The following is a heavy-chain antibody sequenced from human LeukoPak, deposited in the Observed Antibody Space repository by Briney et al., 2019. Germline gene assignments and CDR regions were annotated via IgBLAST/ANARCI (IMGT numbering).Heavy chain of an antibody. D-gene: IGHD3-22*01. J-gene: IGHJ4*02. V-gene: IGHV4-31*03. CDR2: IYYSGST. CDR3: ARVLRSSGSPDY. CDR1: GGSVSSGSYY. Sequence: SETLSLTCTVSGGSVSSGSYYWSWIRQPPGKGLEWIGYIYYSGSTYYNPSLKSRVTISVDTSKNQFSLKLSSVTAADTAEYYCARVLRSSGSPDYWGQGTLVTVSS.